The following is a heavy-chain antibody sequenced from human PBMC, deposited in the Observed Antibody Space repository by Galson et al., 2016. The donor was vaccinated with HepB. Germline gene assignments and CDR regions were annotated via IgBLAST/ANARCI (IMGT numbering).Heavy chain of an antibody. CDR3: ARDRGWQQFDF. D-gene: IGHD5-24*01. J-gene: IGHJ4*02. CDR1: GFTFSDYY. V-gene: IGHV3-11*06. CDR2: ISSTSIYS. Sequence: SLRLSCAASGFTFSDYYMSWIRQAPGKGLEWVSYISSTSIYSNYADSVKGRFTISRDNAKNSLYLQMNTLRAEDTAVYYCARDRGWQQFDFWGQGTPVTVSS.